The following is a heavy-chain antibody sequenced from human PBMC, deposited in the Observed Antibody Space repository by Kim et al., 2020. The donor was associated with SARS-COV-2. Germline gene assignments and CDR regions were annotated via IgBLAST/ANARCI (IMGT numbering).Heavy chain of an antibody. CDR2: IYYSGST. D-gene: IGHD6-13*01. J-gene: IGHJ4*02. CDR1: GGSISSSSYY. Sequence: SETLSLTCTVSGGSISSSSYYWGWIRQPPGKGLEWIGSIYYSGSTYYNPSLKSRVTISVDTSKNQFSLKLSSVTAADTAVYYCARREGYSSSWDYWGQGTLVTVSS. V-gene: IGHV4-39*01. CDR3: ARREGYSSSWDY.